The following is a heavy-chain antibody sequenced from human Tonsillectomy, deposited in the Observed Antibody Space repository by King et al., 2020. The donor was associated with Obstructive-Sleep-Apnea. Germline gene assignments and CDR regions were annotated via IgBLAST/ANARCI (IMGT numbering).Heavy chain of an antibody. V-gene: IGHV5-51*01. J-gene: IGHJ4*02. D-gene: IGHD5-12*01. CDR3: ARRYSVATSFDY. CDR1: GDSFTNYG. CDR2: IYPGDSDT. Sequence: QLVQSGAEVKKPGESLKISCKGSGDSFTNYGIGWVRHMPGKGLEWMGIIYPGDSDTRYSPSFQGQVTISADKSISTAYLQWSSLKASDTAIYYCARRYSVATSFDYWGQGTLVTVSS.